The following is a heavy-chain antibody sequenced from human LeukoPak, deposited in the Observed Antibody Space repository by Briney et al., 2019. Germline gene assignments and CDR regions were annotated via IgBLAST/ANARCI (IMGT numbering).Heavy chain of an antibody. Sequence: SETLSLTCTGCGGSVSSGFYYWSWIRQPPGKGLEWIRYIYYSGSTNYNPSLKSRVTISVDTSKNQFSLKLSSVTAADTAVYYCAIALEAAGILYSFDYWGQGTLVTVSS. CDR2: IYYSGST. D-gene: IGHD6-13*01. J-gene: IGHJ4*02. V-gene: IGHV4-61*01. CDR1: GGSVSSGFYY. CDR3: AIALEAAGILYSFDY.